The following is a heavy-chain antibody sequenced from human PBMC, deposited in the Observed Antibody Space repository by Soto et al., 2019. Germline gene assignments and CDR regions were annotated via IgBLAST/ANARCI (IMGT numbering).Heavy chain of an antibody. J-gene: IGHJ4*02. Sequence: VQLVESGGGVVQPGRSLRLSCAASGFTFSSYSMNWVRQAPGKGLEWVSSISSSSSYIYYADSVKGRFTISRDNAKNSLYLQMNSLRAEDTAVYYCARDYLGDSGSYPPDYWGQGTLVTVSS. V-gene: IGHV3-21*01. CDR1: GFTFSSYS. CDR2: ISSSSSYI. CDR3: ARDYLGDSGSYPPDY. D-gene: IGHD1-26*01.